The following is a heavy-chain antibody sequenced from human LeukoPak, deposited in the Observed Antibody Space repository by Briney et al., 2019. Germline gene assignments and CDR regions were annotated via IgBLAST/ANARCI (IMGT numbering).Heavy chain of an antibody. Sequence: GGSLRLSCAASGFTFSRNWMSWVRQAPGKGLEWVANKKQDGSEKYYVDSVKGRFTISRDNAKNSLYLQLSTLRAEDTAIYYCARLAYSSTWYWYFGLWGRGTLITVSS. J-gene: IGHJ2*01. CDR3: ARLAYSSTWYWYFGL. CDR1: GFTFSRNW. V-gene: IGHV3-7*03. CDR2: KKQDGSEK. D-gene: IGHD6-13*01.